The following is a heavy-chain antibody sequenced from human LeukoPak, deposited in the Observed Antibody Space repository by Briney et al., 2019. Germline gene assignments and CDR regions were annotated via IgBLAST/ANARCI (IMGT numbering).Heavy chain of an antibody. CDR3: ARASGATITTYYGMDV. V-gene: IGHV4-59*01. D-gene: IGHD4-11*01. Sequence: SETLSLTCTASGGSFRSYYWSWIRQPPGKGLEWIGHIYYSESTNYNPSLKSRVTISLDTSKNQFSLKLSSVTAADTAVYYCARASGATITTYYGMDVWGQGTTVTVSS. CDR2: IYYSEST. CDR1: GGSFRSYY. J-gene: IGHJ6*02.